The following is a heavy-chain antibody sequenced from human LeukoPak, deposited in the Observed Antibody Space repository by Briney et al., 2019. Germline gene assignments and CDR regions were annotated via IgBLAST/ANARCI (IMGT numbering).Heavy chain of an antibody. D-gene: IGHD3-22*01. V-gene: IGHV3-48*01. CDR3: ARTRSSGYLTFDH. CDR1: GFTFSRNA. Sequence: PGGSLRLSCAASGFTFSRNAMSWVRQAPGKGLEWVSYITNSGNSKSYADSVKGRFTISRDNTKNSLYLQMNGLRAEDTAVYYRARTRSSGYLTFDHWGQGILVTVSS. CDR2: ITNSGNSK. J-gene: IGHJ4*02.